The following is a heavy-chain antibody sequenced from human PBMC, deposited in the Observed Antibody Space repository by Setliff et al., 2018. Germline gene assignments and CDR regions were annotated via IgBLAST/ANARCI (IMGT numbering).Heavy chain of an antibody. D-gene: IGHD6-19*01. Sequence: SVKVSCKPSEGSFSSFAINWLRQAPGQGFEWMGGFIPILGSSKYAQKFQGRITILMDESTTTAYLELNSLRPEDTAVYYCAKDSLSGWSAVDYWGQGTLVTVSS. CDR3: AKDSLSGWSAVDY. CDR2: FIPILGSS. V-gene: IGHV1-69*05. CDR1: EGSFSSFA. J-gene: IGHJ4*02.